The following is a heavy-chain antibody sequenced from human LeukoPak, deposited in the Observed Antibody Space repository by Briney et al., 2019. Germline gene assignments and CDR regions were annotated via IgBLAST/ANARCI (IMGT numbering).Heavy chain of an antibody. CDR1: GYTFTGYY. J-gene: IGHJ4*02. V-gene: IGHV1-2*02. CDR2: INPNSGGT. CDR3: ARGRRDVVVVAANDY. D-gene: IGHD2-15*01. Sequence: ASVKVSCKASGYTFTGYYMHWVRQAPGQGLEWMGWINPNSGGTNYAQKFQGRVTMTRDTSISTAYMELSRLRSDDTAVYYCARGRRDVVVVAANDYWGQGTLVTVSS.